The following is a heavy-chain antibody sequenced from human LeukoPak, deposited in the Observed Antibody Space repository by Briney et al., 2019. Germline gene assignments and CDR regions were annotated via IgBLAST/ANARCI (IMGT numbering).Heavy chain of an antibody. J-gene: IGHJ4*02. D-gene: IGHD3-22*01. V-gene: IGHV4-39*01. CDR1: GGSISSSSYY. CDR3: ASQSSGHDY. Sequence: SETLSLTCTVSGGSISSSSYYWGWIRQPPGKGLEWIGSIYYSGSTYYNPSLKSRVTISVDTSKNQFSLKLSSVTAADTAVYYCASQSSGHDYWGQGTLVTVPS. CDR2: IYYSGST.